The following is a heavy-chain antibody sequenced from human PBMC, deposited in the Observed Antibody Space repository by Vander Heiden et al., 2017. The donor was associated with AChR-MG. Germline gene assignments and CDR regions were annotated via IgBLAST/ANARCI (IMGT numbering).Heavy chain of an antibody. CDR2: IYYSGST. Sequence: QVQLQESGPGLVKPSETLSLTCTVSGGSVSSGSYYWSWIRQPPGKGLEWIGYIYYSGSTNYNPSLKSRVTISVDTSKNQFSLKLSSVTAADTAVFYCARGVATITTRSFDYWGQGTLVTVSS. CDR3: ARGVATITTRSFDY. CDR1: GGSVSSGSYY. D-gene: IGHD5-12*01. V-gene: IGHV4-61*01. J-gene: IGHJ4*02.